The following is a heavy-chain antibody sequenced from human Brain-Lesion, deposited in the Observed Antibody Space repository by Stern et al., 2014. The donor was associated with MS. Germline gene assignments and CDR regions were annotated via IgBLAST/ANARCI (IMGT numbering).Heavy chain of an antibody. CDR2: IMPDGGDT. J-gene: IGHJ4*02. D-gene: IGHD3-10*01. CDR3: VRSVGFGDSYFDY. V-gene: IGHV3-7*01. Sequence: EVQLVESGGGLVLPGGSLRLSCAASGFTFSNYWMSWVRQTPGKGLEWVAHIMPDGGDTHHAGSLKGRFTISRDNAQHSMYLHMNSLRVEDTAVYYCVRSVGFGDSYFDYWGQGTLVTVSS. CDR1: GFTFSNYW.